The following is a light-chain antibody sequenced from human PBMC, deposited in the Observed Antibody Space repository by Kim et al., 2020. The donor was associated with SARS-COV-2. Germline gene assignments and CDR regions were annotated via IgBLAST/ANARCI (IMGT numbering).Light chain of an antibody. Sequence: NFKLTQPHSVSESPGKTVTISCTHSSGSIANNYVQWYQQRPGSAPTIVIYDNKQRPSGVPDRFSGSIDSSSNSASLSISGLRTEDEADYYCQSYNNGNQVFGGGTQLPVL. CDR3: QSYNNGNQV. CDR1: SGSIANNY. CDR2: DNK. J-gene: IGLJ2*01. V-gene: IGLV6-57*04.